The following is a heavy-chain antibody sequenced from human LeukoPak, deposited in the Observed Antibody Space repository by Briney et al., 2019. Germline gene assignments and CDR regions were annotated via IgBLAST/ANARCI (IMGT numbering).Heavy chain of an antibody. CDR2: ISSSSGTI. V-gene: IGHV3-48*01. D-gene: IGHD6-13*01. Sequence: GGSLRLSCTDSGFSFSSYGMNWVRQAPGKGLEWVSYISSSSGTIFYADSAKGRFTISRNNGKKSLYLQMNNLRVEDTAVYYCPRDLGIATTVTLDYWGQGAPVTVSS. J-gene: IGHJ4*02. CDR3: PRDLGIATTVTLDY. CDR1: GFSFSSYG.